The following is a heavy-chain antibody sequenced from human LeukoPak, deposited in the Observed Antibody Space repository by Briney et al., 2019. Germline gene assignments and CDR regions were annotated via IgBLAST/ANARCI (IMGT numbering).Heavy chain of an antibody. V-gene: IGHV4-61*01. Sequence: PSETLSLTCTVSGGSVSSGSYYWSWIRQPPGKGLEWIGYIYYSGSTNYNPSLMSRVTISVDTSKNQFSLKLSSVTAADTAVYYCARLGCSSTSCYDYYGMDVWGKGTTVTVSS. D-gene: IGHD2-2*01. CDR2: IYYSGST. CDR1: GGSVSSGSYY. J-gene: IGHJ6*04. CDR3: ARLGCSSTSCYDYYGMDV.